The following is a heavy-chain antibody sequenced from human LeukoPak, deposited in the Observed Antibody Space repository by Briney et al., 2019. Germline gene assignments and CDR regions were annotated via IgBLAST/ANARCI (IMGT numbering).Heavy chain of an antibody. Sequence: SETLSLTCAVYGGSFSGYYWSWIRQPPGKGLEWIGEINHSGSTNYNPSLKSRVTISVDTSKNQFSLKLSSVTAADTAVYYCARGHVVRGVLGFDPWGQGTLVTVSS. J-gene: IGHJ5*02. CDR2: INHSGST. V-gene: IGHV4-34*01. D-gene: IGHD3-10*01. CDR3: ARGHVVRGVLGFDP. CDR1: GGSFSGYY.